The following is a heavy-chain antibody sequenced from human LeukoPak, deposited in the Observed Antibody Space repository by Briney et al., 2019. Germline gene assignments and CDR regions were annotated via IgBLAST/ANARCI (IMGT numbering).Heavy chain of an antibody. Sequence: ASVKVSCKASGYTFTGYYMHWVRQAPGQGLEWMGWINPNSGGTNYAQKFQGRVTMTRDTSISTAYMELSRLRSDDTAVYYCAREDLTGMEQWLVEKRAFDIWGQGTMVTVSS. J-gene: IGHJ3*02. CDR2: INPNSGGT. CDR1: GYTFTGYY. CDR3: AREDLTGMEQWLVEKRAFDI. V-gene: IGHV1-2*02. D-gene: IGHD6-19*01.